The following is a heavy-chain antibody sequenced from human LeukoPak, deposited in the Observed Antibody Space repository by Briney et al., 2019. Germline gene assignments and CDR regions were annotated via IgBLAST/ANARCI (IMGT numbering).Heavy chain of an antibody. CDR1: GFTFSSYS. D-gene: IGHD3-16*01. CDR2: ISSSSSTI. V-gene: IGHV3-48*01. J-gene: IGHJ4*02. CDR3: ARVVWGQNPYYLDN. Sequence: GGSLRLSCAAAGFTFSSYSMNWARQAPGKGLEWVSYISSSSSTIHYADSVKGRFTISRDNAKNSVYLQMNSLRVEDTATYYCARVVWGQNPYYLDNWGQGTLVTVSS.